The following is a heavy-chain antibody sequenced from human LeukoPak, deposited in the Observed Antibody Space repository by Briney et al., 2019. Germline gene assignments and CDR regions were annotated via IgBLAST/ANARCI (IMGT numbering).Heavy chain of an antibody. CDR2: ISGSGGST. CDR1: GFTFSSYA. J-gene: IGHJ6*02. D-gene: IGHD5-18*01. Sequence: GGSLRLSCAASGFTFSSYAMSWVRQAPGKGLEWVSAISGSGGSTYYADSVKGRFTISRDNSKNTLYLQMNSLRAEDTAVYYCAKDRGYSYGYGMDYYGMDVWGQGTTVTVSS. V-gene: IGHV3-23*01. CDR3: AKDRGYSYGYGMDYYGMDV.